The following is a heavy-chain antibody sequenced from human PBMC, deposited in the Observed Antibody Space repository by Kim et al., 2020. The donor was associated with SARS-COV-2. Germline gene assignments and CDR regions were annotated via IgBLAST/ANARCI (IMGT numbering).Heavy chain of an antibody. Sequence: GGSLRLSCEVLGFSVRNNYMTWVRQAPGKGLEWVSTITTGGYTYSADSVKGRFTVSRDSSQNTLYLQMDRLRGEDTAVYYCARKEGAYAMDWGHGALVTVS. CDR1: GFSVRNNY. J-gene: IGHJ4*01. CDR3: ARKEGAYAMD. CDR2: ITTGGYT. V-gene: IGHV3-53*01. D-gene: IGHD5-12*01.